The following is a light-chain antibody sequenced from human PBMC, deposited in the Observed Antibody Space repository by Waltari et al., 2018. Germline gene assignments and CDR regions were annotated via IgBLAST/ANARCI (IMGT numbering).Light chain of an antibody. CDR2: DVS. CDR1: QSVSRY. J-gene: IGKJ1*01. Sequence: SCSASQSVSRYLAWYQQKPGQAPRLLIYDVSIRASGIPDRFSGSGSGTDFSLTISRLEPEDFAVYYCQKYGTLPATFGQGTKVQMK. V-gene: IGKV3-20*01. CDR3: QKYGTLPAT.